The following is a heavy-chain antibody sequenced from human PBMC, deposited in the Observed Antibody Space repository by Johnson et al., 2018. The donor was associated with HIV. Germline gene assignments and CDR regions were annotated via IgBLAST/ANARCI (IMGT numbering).Heavy chain of an antibody. CDR1: GFTFSSYA. CDR3: ASGAAAAPDAFDI. CDR2: ISYDGSNK. Sequence: QEQLVESGGGVVQPGRSLRLSCAASGFTFSSYAMHWVRQAPGKGLEWVAVISYDGSNKYYADSVKGRFTISRDNSKNTLYLQMKSLRAEDTAVYYCASGAAAAPDAFDIWDHGTMVTVSS. V-gene: IGHV3-30*04. J-gene: IGHJ3*02. D-gene: IGHD6-13*01.